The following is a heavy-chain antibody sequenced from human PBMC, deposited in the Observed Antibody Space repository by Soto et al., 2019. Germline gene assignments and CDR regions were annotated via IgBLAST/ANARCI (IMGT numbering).Heavy chain of an antibody. CDR2: IKQDGSEK. CDR3: ARGNFWSGYYTRSDY. V-gene: IGHV3-7*01. CDR1: GFTFSSYW. Sequence: PGGSLRLSCAASGFTFSSYWMSWVRQAPGKGLEWVANIKQDGSEKYYVDSVKGRFTISRDNAKNSLYLQMNSLRAEDTAVCYCARGNFWSGYYTRSDYWGQGTLVTVSS. D-gene: IGHD3-3*01. J-gene: IGHJ4*02.